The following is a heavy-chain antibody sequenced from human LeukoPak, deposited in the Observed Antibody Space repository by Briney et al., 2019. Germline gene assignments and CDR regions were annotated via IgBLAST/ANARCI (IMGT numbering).Heavy chain of an antibody. J-gene: IGHJ4*02. Sequence: ASVKVSCMASGYTFSGYYMHWVRQAPGQGLEWMGWISPNSGGTNYAQTFQGRVTMTRDTSITTAYMELSRLTSDDTAVYYCARGSRIGAAGSFDYWGQGTLVTVSS. CDR1: GYTFSGYY. CDR3: ARGSRIGAAGSFDY. CDR2: ISPNSGGT. D-gene: IGHD6-13*01. V-gene: IGHV1-2*02.